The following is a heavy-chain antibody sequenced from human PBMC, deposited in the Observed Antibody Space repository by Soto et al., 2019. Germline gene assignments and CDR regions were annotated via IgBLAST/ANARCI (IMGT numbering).Heavy chain of an antibody. CDR3: ARRYGTNFDD. D-gene: IGHD4-17*01. Sequence: ASETLSLTCTVSGVSIISYYWSWILQPPWKGLEWIGYIYYSGSTNYNPSLKSRVTISVDTSKNQFSLKLSSVTAADTAVYYCARRYGTNFDDWGQGTVVTVAS. CDR1: GVSIISYY. V-gene: IGHV4-59*08. CDR2: IYYSGST. J-gene: IGHJ4*02.